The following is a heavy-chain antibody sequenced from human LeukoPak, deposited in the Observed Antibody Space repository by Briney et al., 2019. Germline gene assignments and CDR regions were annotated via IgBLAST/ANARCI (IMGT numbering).Heavy chain of an antibody. CDR1: GLTFSTSG. CDR3: RCDYYDSSGIDY. Sequence: AGGSLRLSCTTSGLTFSTSGFNWVRQAPGKGLEWVASIGPTGFDRYHADSIKGRFTISRDNANNFLYLQMNSLRAEDTAVYYCRCDYYDSSGIDYWGQGTLVTVSS. V-gene: IGHV3-21*06. CDR2: IGPTGFDR. D-gene: IGHD3-22*01. J-gene: IGHJ4*02.